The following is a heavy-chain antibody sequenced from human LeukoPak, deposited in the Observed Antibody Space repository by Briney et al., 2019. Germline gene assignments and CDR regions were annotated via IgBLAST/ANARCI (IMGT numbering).Heavy chain of an antibody. CDR2: ISGSGGST. CDR1: GFTFSSYA. V-gene: IGHV3-23*01. Sequence: PGGSLRLSCAASGFTFSSYAMSWVRQAPGKGLEWVSAISGSGGSTCYADSVKGRFTISRDNSKNTLYLQMNSLRAEDTAVYYCAKDDYGDYWYFQHWGQGTLVTVSS. CDR3: AKDDYGDYWYFQH. D-gene: IGHD4-17*01. J-gene: IGHJ1*01.